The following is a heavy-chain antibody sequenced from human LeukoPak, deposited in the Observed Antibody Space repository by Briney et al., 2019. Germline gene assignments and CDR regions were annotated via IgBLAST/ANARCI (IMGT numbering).Heavy chain of an antibody. V-gene: IGHV1-18*01. Sequence: ASVRVSCKASGYTFTSYGISWVRQAPGQGLEWMGWISAYNGNTNYAQNLQGRVTMTTDTSTSTAYMELRSLRSDDTAVYYCARALTYYYGSGSYWFDPWGQGTLVTVSS. CDR2: ISAYNGNT. J-gene: IGHJ5*02. D-gene: IGHD3-10*01. CDR1: GYTFTSYG. CDR3: ARALTYYYGSGSYWFDP.